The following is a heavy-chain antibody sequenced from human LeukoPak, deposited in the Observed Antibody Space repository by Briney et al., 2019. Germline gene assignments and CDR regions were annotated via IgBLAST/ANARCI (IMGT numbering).Heavy chain of an antibody. J-gene: IGHJ4*02. CDR1: GFTFSNHW. Sequence: GGSLRLSCAASGFTFSNHWMHWVRQAPGKGLMWVSRINRDGSRTDYADSVKGRFTISRDDAKNTLYLQVNSLRAEDTAVYYCARRTSLSGLDYWGQGTLVTVSS. V-gene: IGHV3-74*01. CDR3: ARRTSLSGLDY. CDR2: INRDGSRT. D-gene: IGHD2-2*01.